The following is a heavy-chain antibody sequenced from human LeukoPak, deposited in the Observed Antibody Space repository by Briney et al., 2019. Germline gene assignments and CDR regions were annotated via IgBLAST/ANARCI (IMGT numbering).Heavy chain of an antibody. J-gene: IGHJ4*02. Sequence: PSETLSLTCTVSSGPISTYYWSWIRHPPGKRLEWIGFIHYNWSTNYNPSLKSRVTISVDTSKNQFSLKLNSVTAADTAVYYCARSSGSRYYIDYWGQGTLVTVSS. V-gene: IGHV4-59*01. CDR2: IHYNWST. CDR1: SGPISTYY. D-gene: IGHD1-26*01. CDR3: ARSSGSRYYIDY.